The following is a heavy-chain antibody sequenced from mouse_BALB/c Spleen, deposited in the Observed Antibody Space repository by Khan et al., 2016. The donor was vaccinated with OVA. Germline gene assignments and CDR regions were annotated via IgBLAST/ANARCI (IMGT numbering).Heavy chain of an antibody. CDR1: GYTFTSYW. D-gene: IGHD2-4*01. CDR3: ARCGLEAMDY. CDR2: IHPGDGDT. J-gene: IGHJ4*01. Sequence: QVQLQQSGAALARPGASVELSCKASGYTFTSYWMQWVKQRPGQGLEWIGAIHPGDGDTTYTQKFKGKATLTADKSSSTAYMQLSSLASEDSAVYYCARCGLEAMDYWGQGTSVTVSS. V-gene: IGHV1-87*01.